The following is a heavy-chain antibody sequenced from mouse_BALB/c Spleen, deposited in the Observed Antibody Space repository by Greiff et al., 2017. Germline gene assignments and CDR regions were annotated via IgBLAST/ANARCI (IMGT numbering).Heavy chain of an antibody. CDR2: IWGDGST. D-gene: IGHD1-2*01. CDR1: GFSLTSYG. Sequence: VQLQESGPGLVAPSQSLSITCTVSGFSLTSYGVSWVRQPPGKGLEWLGVIWGDGSTNYHSALISRLRISKDNSKSQVFLKLNSHQTDDTATCYCARFSTSTSMDYWGQGTSVTVSS. CDR3: ARFSTSTSMDY. J-gene: IGHJ4*01. V-gene: IGHV2-3*01.